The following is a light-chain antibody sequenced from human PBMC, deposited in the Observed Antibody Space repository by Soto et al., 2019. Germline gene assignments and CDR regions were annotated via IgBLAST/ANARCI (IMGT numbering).Light chain of an antibody. Sequence: DIQMTQSPSSLSASGGDRVTITCRASQSISSYLNWYQQKPGKAPKLLIYAASSLQSGVPSRFSGSGSGTDFTLTISSLQPEDFATYYCQQSYSTPPWTFGQGTQVDIK. CDR1: QSISSY. CDR2: AAS. CDR3: QQSYSTPPWT. J-gene: IGKJ1*01. V-gene: IGKV1-39*01.